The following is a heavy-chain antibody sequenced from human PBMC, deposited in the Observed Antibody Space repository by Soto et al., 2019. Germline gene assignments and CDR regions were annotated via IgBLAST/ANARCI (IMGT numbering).Heavy chain of an antibody. D-gene: IGHD3-10*01. CDR2: IYHSGST. Sequence: SETLSLTCAVSGGSISSSNWWSWVRQPPGKGLEWIGEIYHSGSTNYNPSLKSRVTISVDKSKNQFSLKLSSVTAADTAVYYCASLVRGVIISTNWFDPWGQGTLVTVSS. CDR3: ASLVRGVIISTNWFDP. J-gene: IGHJ5*02. V-gene: IGHV4-4*02. CDR1: GGSISSSNW.